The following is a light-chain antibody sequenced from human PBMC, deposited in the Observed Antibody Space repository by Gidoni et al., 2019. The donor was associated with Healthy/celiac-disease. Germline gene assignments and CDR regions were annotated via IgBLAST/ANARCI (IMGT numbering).Light chain of an antibody. CDR3: QQYNNWDLLT. Sequence: EIVMTQSPATLSVSPGERATLPCRASQSVRSNLAWYQQKPGQAPRLLIYGASTRATGIPARFSGSGSGTEFTLTISSLQSEDFAVYYCQQYNNWDLLTFGGGTKVEIK. CDR2: GAS. V-gene: IGKV3-15*01. CDR1: QSVRSN. J-gene: IGKJ4*01.